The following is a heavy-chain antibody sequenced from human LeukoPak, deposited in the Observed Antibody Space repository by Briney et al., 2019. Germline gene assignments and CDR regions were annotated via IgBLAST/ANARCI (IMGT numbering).Heavy chain of an antibody. Sequence: PGGSLRLSCAASGFTFSTYWMHWVRQAPGKGLVWVSQINTDGNSTTYADSVKGRFTVSRDNAKNTLYLQMNSLRAEDTAVYYCARELASGVWGQGTLVTVSS. J-gene: IGHJ4*02. D-gene: IGHD6-13*01. CDR2: INTDGNST. V-gene: IGHV3-74*01. CDR3: ARELASGV. CDR1: GFTFSTYW.